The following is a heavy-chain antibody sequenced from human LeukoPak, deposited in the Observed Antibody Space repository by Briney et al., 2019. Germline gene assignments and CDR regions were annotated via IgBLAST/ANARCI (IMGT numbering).Heavy chain of an antibody. V-gene: IGHV4-31*11. CDR1: GGSFSGYY. J-gene: IGHJ2*01. CDR3: ARDPPYYYDSSGYFDL. CDR2: IYYSGST. D-gene: IGHD3-22*01. Sequence: SETLSLTCAVYGGSFSGYYWSWIRQHPGKGLEWIGYIYYSGSTYYNPSLKSRVTISVDTSKNQFSLKLGSVTAADTAVYYCARDPPYYYDSSGYFDLWGRGTLVTVSS.